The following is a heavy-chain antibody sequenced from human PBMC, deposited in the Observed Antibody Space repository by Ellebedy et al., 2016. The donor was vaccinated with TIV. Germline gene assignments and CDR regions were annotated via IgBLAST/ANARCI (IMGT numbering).Heavy chain of an antibody. V-gene: IGHV3-72*01. J-gene: IGHJ4*02. CDR2: AERKVYNYNT. CDR3: ARDYWGSYEF. D-gene: IGHD3-16*01. Sequence: GESLKISCAASGFTFSEYDMDWVRHAPGKGLEWVGRAERKVYNYNTKYAASVKGRFTISRDDSRNSMYLQMNSLQTEDTAVYFCARDYWGSYEFWGQGTLVTVSS. CDR1: GFTFSEYD.